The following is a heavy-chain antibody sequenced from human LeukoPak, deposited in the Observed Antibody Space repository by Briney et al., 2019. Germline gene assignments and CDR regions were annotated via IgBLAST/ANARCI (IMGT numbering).Heavy chain of an antibody. CDR2: IYYNGGA. V-gene: IGHV4-39*01. D-gene: IGHD1-14*01. Sequence: SETLSLTCIVSGVSITSYYWGWIRQPPGKGLEWIGSIYYNGGAYYNPSLKSRVTISVDTSKNQFSLKLSSVTAADMAVYYCARLSGTHYEAIDYWGQGTLVTVSS. CDR3: ARLSGTHYEAIDY. CDR1: GVSITSYY. J-gene: IGHJ4*02.